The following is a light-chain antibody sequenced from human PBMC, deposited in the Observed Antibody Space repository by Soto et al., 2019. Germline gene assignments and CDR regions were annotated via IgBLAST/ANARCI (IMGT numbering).Light chain of an antibody. CDR1: SGHSNYP. CDR3: QTWGTGWV. V-gene: IGLV4-69*01. CDR2: IKTDGSH. J-gene: IGLJ3*02. Sequence: QLVLTQSPSASASLGASVKLTCTLSSGHSNYPIAWHQQQPEKSPRYLMNIKTDGSHNKGDGIPDRFSGSSSGAERYLTISSLQSEDEADYYCQTWGTGWVFGGGTQLTVL.